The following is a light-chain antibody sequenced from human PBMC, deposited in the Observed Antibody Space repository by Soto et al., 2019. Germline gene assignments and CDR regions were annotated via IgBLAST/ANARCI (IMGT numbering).Light chain of an antibody. CDR2: DAS. V-gene: IGKV3-20*01. CDR1: QSVSNTY. Sequence: IVLTQSPVPLSLSPGERATLSCRASQSVSNTYLAWYQQKPGQAPRLLIYDASSRATGIPDRFSGSGSVTDFTLTISRLEPEDFAVYYCQQYGSSPALTFGGGTKVDIK. J-gene: IGKJ4*01. CDR3: QQYGSSPALT.